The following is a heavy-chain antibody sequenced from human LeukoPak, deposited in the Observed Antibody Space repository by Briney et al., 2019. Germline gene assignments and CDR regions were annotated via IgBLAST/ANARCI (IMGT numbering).Heavy chain of an antibody. CDR1: GYTFTGYY. CDR3: ARDVVWARRGPDAFDI. CDR2: ISAYNGNT. V-gene: IGHV1-18*04. J-gene: IGHJ3*02. D-gene: IGHD2-15*01. Sequence: ASVKVSCKASGYTFTGYYMHWVRQAPGQGLEWMGWISAYNGNTNYAQKLQGRVTMTTDTSTSTAYMELRSLRSDDTAVYYCARDVVWARRGPDAFDIWGQGTMVTVSS.